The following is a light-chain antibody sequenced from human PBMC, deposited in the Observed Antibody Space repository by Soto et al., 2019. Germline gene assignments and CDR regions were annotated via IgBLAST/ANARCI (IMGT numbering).Light chain of an antibody. CDR1: QTVSSGF. CDR2: GAF. CDR3: HQYYSSPPT. V-gene: IGKV3-20*01. J-gene: IGKJ4*01. Sequence: EIVLTQSPGTLSVSPGERATVSCRASQTVSSGFLAWYQQKVGQAPRLLIYGAFTRATGIPDRFSGSGSGTDFTLTIDRLEPEDFAVYYCHQYYSSPPTVGGGTKVDIK.